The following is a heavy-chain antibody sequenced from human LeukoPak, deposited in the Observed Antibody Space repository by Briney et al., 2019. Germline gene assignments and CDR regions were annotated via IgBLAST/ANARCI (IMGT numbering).Heavy chain of an antibody. V-gene: IGHV1-69*04. CDR2: IIPILGIA. Sequence: GASVKASCKASGGTFSSYAISWVRQAPGQGLEWMGRIIPILGIANYAQKFQGRVTITADKSTSTAYMELSSLRSEDTAVYYCARDRPYYDILTGYWDYWGQGTLVTVSS. J-gene: IGHJ4*02. CDR1: GGTFSSYA. CDR3: ARDRPYYDILTGYWDY. D-gene: IGHD3-9*01.